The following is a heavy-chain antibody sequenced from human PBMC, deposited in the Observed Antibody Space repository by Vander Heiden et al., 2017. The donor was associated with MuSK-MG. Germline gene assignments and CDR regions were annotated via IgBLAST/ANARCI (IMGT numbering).Heavy chain of an antibody. CDR1: GGTFSSYA. Sequence: QVQLVQSGAEVKKPGSSVKVSCKASGGTFSSYAISWVRQAPGQGLEWMGGIIPIFGTANYAQKFQGRVTITADESTSTAYRELSSLRSEETAVYYCARGLSDYDDSSGYYSFDYWGQGTLVTVSS. D-gene: IGHD3-22*01. CDR2: IIPIFGTA. J-gene: IGHJ4*02. V-gene: IGHV1-69*01. CDR3: ARGLSDYDDSSGYYSFDY.